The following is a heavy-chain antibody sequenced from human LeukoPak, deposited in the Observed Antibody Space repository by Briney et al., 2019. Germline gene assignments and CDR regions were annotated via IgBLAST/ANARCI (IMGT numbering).Heavy chain of an antibody. CDR1: GGSFSGYY. Sequence: SETLSLTCAVYGGSFSGYYWSWIRQPPGKGLEWIGEINHSGSTNYNPSLKSRVTISVDTSKNQFSLKLSSVTAADTAVYYCARHVWSYGSGSYYRLRWFDPWGQGTLVTVSS. CDR2: INHSGST. J-gene: IGHJ5*02. V-gene: IGHV4-34*01. CDR3: ARHVWSYGSGSYYRLRWFDP. D-gene: IGHD3-10*01.